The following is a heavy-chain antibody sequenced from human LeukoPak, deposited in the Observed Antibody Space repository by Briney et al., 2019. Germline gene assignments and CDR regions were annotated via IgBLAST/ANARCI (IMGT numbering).Heavy chain of an antibody. CDR2: ISYDGSNK. CDR1: GFTFSSYG. J-gene: IGHJ3*02. D-gene: IGHD5-12*01. CDR3: ARVFSGYAFDI. Sequence: GGSLRLSCAASGFTFSSYGMHWVRQAPGKGLEWVAVISYDGSNKYYADSVKGRFTISRDNSKNTLYLQTNSLRAEDTAVYYCARVFSGYAFDIWGQGTMVTVSS. V-gene: IGHV3-30*03.